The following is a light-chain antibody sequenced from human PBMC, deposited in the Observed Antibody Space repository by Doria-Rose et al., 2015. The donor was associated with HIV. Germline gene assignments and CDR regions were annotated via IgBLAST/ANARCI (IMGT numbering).Light chain of an antibody. CDR3: QQYGSTPPT. V-gene: IGKV3-20*01. J-gene: IGKJ1*01. CDR2: GAS. Sequence: TQSPGTLSLSPGERATLSCRASQSVTSNYLAWYQQKPGQAPRLLIHGASSRVTGIPDRFSGSGSGTDFTLTISRLEPEDFAVYYCQQYGSTPPTFGQGTKVEIK. CDR1: QSVTSNY.